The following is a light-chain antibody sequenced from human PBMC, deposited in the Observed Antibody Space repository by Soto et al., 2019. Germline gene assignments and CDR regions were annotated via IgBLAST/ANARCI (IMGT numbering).Light chain of an antibody. CDR1: QSVSLNY. CDR3: QQYGDSPIT. Sequence: ENVLTQSPGTLSLSPGERATISCRASQSVSLNYLAWYQQKPGQAPRLLIYGASSRATGIPDRLSGSGSGTDFTLTISGLEPEDFAVYYCQQYGDSPITFGQGTRLEIK. J-gene: IGKJ5*01. CDR2: GAS. V-gene: IGKV3-20*01.